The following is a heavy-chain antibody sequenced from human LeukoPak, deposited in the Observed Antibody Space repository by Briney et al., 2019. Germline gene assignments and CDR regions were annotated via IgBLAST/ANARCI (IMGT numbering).Heavy chain of an antibody. V-gene: IGHV3-23*01. CDR1: GFTSSSYW. J-gene: IGHJ4*02. CDR3: AKRSRGLVEAVFDY. CDR2: ISGSGGST. Sequence: GGSLRLSCAASGFTSSSYWMSWVRQAPGKALEWVSAISGSGGSTYYADSVKGRFTISRDNSKNTLYLQMNSLRAEDTAVYYCAKRSRGLVEAVFDYWGQGTLVTVSS. D-gene: IGHD6-19*01.